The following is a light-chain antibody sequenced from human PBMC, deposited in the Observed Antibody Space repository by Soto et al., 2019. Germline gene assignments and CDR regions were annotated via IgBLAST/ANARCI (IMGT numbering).Light chain of an antibody. CDR3: QHYSSYSGA. CDR2: GAS. V-gene: IGKV1-5*01. CDR1: QSISTY. J-gene: IGKJ1*01. Sequence: DIQMTQSPSTLSASVGDRVTITCRASQSISTYLAWYQQKPGKAPKLLIYGASSLDIGVPSRFRGSGTGTELSLTINSLQPGDFAPYFCQHYSSYSGASGQGTKVDIK.